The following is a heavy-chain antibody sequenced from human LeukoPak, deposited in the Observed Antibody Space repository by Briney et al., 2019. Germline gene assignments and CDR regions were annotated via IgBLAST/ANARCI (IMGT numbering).Heavy chain of an antibody. CDR3: ARGGYPYLSTWYSDY. J-gene: IGHJ4*02. Sequence: ASVKVSCKASGYTFTSRAINWVRQAPGQGLEWMGWTNTNTGNPTYAQGFTGRFVFSLDTSVSTAYLQISSLKAEDTAMYYCARGGYPYLSTWYSDYWGQGTLVTVSS. D-gene: IGHD2-15*01. CDR1: GYTFTSRA. CDR2: TNTNTGNP. V-gene: IGHV7-4-1*02.